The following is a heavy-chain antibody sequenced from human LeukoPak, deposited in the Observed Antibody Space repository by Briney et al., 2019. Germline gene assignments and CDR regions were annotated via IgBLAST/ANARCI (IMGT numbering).Heavy chain of an antibody. CDR2: ISSSSSYI. CDR1: GFTFSSYS. CDR3: ARFMSLVAGNGGDY. J-gene: IGHJ4*02. D-gene: IGHD6-19*01. V-gene: IGHV3-21*01. Sequence: GGSLTLSCAASGFTFSSYSMNWVRQAPGKWREWVSSISSSSSYICYADSVKGRFTISTDNAKNSLYLQMNSLRAEDTAVYYCARFMSLVAGNGGDYWGQGTLVTVSS.